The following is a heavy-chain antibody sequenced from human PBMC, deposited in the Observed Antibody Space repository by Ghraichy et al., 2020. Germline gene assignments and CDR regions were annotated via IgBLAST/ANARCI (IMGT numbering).Heavy chain of an antibody. Sequence: GRSLRLSCTASGFTFGDYAMNWVRQAPGKGLEWVGFIRSKAYGGTTEYAASVKGRFTISRDDSKSIAYLQMNSLKTEDTAVYYCTRDGSSREMATRAPSYWGQGTLVTVSS. J-gene: IGHJ4*02. CDR2: IRSKAYGGTT. V-gene: IGHV3-49*04. CDR1: GFTFGDYA. CDR3: TRDGSSREMATRAPSY. D-gene: IGHD5-24*01.